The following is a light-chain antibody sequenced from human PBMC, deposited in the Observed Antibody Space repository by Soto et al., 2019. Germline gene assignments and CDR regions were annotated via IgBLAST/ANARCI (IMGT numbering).Light chain of an antibody. CDR1: SSDVGDYIS. J-gene: IGLJ1*01. CDR2: EVS. V-gene: IGLV2-14*01. CDR3: TSSTSSTTLYV. Sequence: QSVLTQPASVSGSPGQSISISCTGPSSDVGDYISVSWFQQHPGKAPKLMIYEVSNRPSGVSNRFSGSKSANTASLTISGLQAEDEADYYCTSSTSSTTLYVFGTGTKVTVL.